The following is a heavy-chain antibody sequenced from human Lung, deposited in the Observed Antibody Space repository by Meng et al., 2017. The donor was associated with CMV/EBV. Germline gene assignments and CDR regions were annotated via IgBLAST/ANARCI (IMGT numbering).Heavy chain of an antibody. Sequence: SGYTFTSYSISWVRQTPGQGLEWMGWISAYNGNTNYEQKLQGRVTMTTDTSTSTAYMELRSLRSDDTAVYYCARDRGYNWNYGYGMDVWGQGTTVTVSS. CDR1: GYTFTSYS. J-gene: IGHJ6*02. CDR2: ISAYNGNT. D-gene: IGHD1-7*01. V-gene: IGHV1-18*01. CDR3: ARDRGYNWNYGYGMDV.